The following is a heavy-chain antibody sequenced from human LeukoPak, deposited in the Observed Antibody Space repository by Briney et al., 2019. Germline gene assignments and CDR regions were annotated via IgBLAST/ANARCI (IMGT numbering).Heavy chain of an antibody. Sequence: SETLSLTCGVSGGSISSSNWWSWVRQPPGKGLEWIGEIYHSGSTNYNPSLKSRVTMSVDKSKNQFSLKLSSVTAADTAFYFCARAGGRDFHFDSWGQGTLVTVSS. D-gene: IGHD2-21*01. J-gene: IGHJ4*02. V-gene: IGHV4-4*02. CDR1: GGSISSSNW. CDR2: IYHSGST. CDR3: ARAGGRDFHFDS.